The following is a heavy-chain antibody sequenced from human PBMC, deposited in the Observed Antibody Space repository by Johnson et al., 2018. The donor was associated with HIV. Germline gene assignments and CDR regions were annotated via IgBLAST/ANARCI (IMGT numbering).Heavy chain of an antibody. D-gene: IGHD3-9*01. Sequence: QVQLVESGGGVVQPGRSLRLSCAASGFTFSSYAMHWVRQAPGKGLEWVAVISYDGSNKYYADSVKGRFTISRDNSKNTLYLQMNSLRAEDTAVYYCARGFYDILTGFDAFDIWGQGTMVTVSS. J-gene: IGHJ3*02. V-gene: IGHV3-30-3*01. CDR2: ISYDGSNK. CDR3: ARGFYDILTGFDAFDI. CDR1: GFTFSSYA.